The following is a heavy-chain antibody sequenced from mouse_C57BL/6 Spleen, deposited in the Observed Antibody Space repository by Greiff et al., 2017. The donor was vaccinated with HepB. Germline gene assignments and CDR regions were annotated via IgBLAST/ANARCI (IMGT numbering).Heavy chain of an antibody. J-gene: IGHJ1*03. CDR1: GYTFTDYN. V-gene: IGHV1-18*01. Sequence: VQLQQSGPELVKPGASVKIPCKASGYTFTDYNMDWVKQSHGKSLEWIGDINPNNGGTIYNQKFKGKATLTVDKSSSTAYMELRSLTSEDTAVYYCARRDSSGWYFDVWGTGTTVTVSS. D-gene: IGHD3-2*02. CDR3: ARRDSSGWYFDV. CDR2: INPNNGGT.